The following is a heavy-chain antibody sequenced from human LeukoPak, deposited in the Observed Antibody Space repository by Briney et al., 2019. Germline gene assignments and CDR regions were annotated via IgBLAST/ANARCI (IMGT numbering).Heavy chain of an antibody. CDR1: GFTFSSYA. D-gene: IGHD4-11*01. CDR3: ARDQRRTTVTTRLDY. J-gene: IGHJ4*02. CDR2: ISYDGSNK. V-gene: IGHV3-30-3*01. Sequence: PGGSLRLSCAASGFTFSSYAMHWVRQAPGKGLEWVAVISYDGSNKYYADSVKGRFTISRDNSKNTLYLQMNSLRAEDTAVYYCARDQRRTTVTTRLDYWGQGTLVTVSS.